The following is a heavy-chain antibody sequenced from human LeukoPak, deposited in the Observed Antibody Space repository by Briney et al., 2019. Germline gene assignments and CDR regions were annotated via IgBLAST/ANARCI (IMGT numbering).Heavy chain of an antibody. Sequence: SETLSLTCTVSGGSISSYYWNWIRQPARKGVEWIGRIYTSGSTNYNPSLKSRVTMSVDTSKNQFSLKLSSVTAADTAVYYCARDRDCTNGICYYQFDYWGQGTLVTVSS. CDR1: GGSISSYY. D-gene: IGHD2-8*01. V-gene: IGHV4-4*07. CDR3: ARDRDCTNGICYYQFDY. CDR2: IYTSGST. J-gene: IGHJ4*02.